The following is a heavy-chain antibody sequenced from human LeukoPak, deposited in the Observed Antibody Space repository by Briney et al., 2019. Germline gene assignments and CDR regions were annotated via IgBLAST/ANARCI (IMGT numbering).Heavy chain of an antibody. J-gene: IGHJ4*02. Sequence: ASVKVSCKASGFTFTSSAMQWVRQARGQRLEWIGWIVVGSGNTNYAQKFQERVTITRDMSTSTAYMELSSLRSEDTAVYYCARGLYGDYEEYFDYWGQGTLVTVSS. CDR2: IVVGSGNT. CDR3: ARGLYGDYEEYFDY. CDR1: GFTFTSSA. D-gene: IGHD4-17*01. V-gene: IGHV1-58*02.